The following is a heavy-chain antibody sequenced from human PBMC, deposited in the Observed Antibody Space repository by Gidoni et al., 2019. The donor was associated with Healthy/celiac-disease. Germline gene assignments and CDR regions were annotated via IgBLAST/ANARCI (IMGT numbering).Heavy chain of an antibody. Sequence: EVQLLESGGGLVQPGGSLRLACAASGFTFSSYAMSWVRQAQGTGLEWVSAISGSGGSTYYADSVKGRFTSSRDNSKNSLYLQMNSLRAADTAVYYCAKDPFYYYGSWSYFDYWGQGTLVTVSS. J-gene: IGHJ4*02. CDR3: AKDPFYYYGSWSYFDY. D-gene: IGHD3-10*01. V-gene: IGHV3-23*01. CDR1: GFTFSSYA. CDR2: ISGSGGST.